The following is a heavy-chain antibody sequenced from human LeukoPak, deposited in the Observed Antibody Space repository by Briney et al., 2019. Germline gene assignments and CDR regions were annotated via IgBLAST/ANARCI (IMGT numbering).Heavy chain of an antibody. J-gene: IGHJ4*02. Sequence: GESLRLSCAASGFTFRSYAMSWVRQAPGKGLECVSGLSGSGGSPYYADSVKGRFTISRDNSKNMLYLQMNSLRAEDTAVYYCAKYLGYCSDGSCYFVDWGQGTLVAVSS. D-gene: IGHD2-15*01. CDR3: AKYLGYCSDGSCYFVD. CDR2: LSGSGGSP. CDR1: GFTFRSYA. V-gene: IGHV3-23*01.